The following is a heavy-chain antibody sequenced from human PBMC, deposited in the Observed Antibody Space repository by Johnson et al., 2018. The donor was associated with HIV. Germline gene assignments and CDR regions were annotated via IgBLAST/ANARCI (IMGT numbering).Heavy chain of an antibody. CDR3: ARDSRIGTMVLLSDAFDI. CDR2: IRYDGINK. V-gene: IGHV3-30*02. D-gene: IGHD3-10*01. Sequence: QVHLVESGGGLVQPGGSLRLSCAASGFTFSSYWMSWVRQAPGKGLEWVAFIRYDGINKYYADSVKGRFTISRDNSKNTLYLQMNSLRAEDTALYYCARDSRIGTMVLLSDAFDIWGQGTMVTVSS. CDR1: GFTFSSYW. J-gene: IGHJ3*02.